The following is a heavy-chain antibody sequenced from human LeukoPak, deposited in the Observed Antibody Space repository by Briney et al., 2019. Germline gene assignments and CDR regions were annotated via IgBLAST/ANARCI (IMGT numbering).Heavy chain of an antibody. CDR1: GGTFISYA. D-gene: IGHD3-22*01. Sequence: ASVKVSCKASGGTFISYAISWVRQAPGQGLEWMGIINPSGGSTSYAQKFQGRVTMTRDTSTSTVYMELSSLRSEDTAVYYCAVGLDDSSGYYYFDYWGQGTLVTVSS. CDR3: AVGLDDSSGYYYFDY. J-gene: IGHJ4*02. CDR2: INPSGGST. V-gene: IGHV1-46*01.